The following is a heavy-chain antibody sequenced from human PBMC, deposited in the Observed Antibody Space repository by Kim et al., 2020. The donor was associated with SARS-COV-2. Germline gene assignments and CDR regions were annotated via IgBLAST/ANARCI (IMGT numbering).Heavy chain of an antibody. CDR3: ARVEVTTSSDAFDI. J-gene: IGHJ3*02. Sequence: GGSLRLSCAASGFTFSSYAMHWVRQAPGKGLEWVAVISYDGSNKYYADSVKGRFTISRDNSKNTLYLQMNSLRAEDTAVYYCARVEVTTSSDAFDIWGQGTMVTVSS. CDR1: GFTFSSYA. CDR2: ISYDGSNK. D-gene: IGHD4-17*01. V-gene: IGHV3-30*04.